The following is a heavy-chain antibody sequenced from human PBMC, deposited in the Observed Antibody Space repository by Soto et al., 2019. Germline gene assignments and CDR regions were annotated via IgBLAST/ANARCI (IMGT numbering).Heavy chain of an antibody. CDR3: EKSRLEQYYFDY. CDR2: IYYSGST. V-gene: IGHV4-31*03. J-gene: IGHJ4*02. CDR1: GGSISSGGYY. Sequence: QVQLQESGPGLVKLSQTLSLTCTVSGGSISSGGYYWSWIRQHPGKGLEWIGYIYYSGSTYYNPSLQSRVTISVDTSKNQFALKLSSVTAADTAVYYCEKSRLEQYYFDYWGQGTLVTVSS.